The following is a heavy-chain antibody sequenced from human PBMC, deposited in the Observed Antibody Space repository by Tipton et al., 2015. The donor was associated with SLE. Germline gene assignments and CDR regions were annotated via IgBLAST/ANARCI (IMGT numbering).Heavy chain of an antibody. D-gene: IGHD2-2*01. V-gene: IGHV4-31*03. CDR3: AREGCSSTSCYGYYYMDV. CDR1: GGSISSGGYY. Sequence: TLSLTCTVSGGSISSGGYYWSWIRQHPGKGLEWIGYIYYSGSTYYNPSLKSRVTISVDTSKNQFSLKLSSVTAADTAVYYCAREGCSSTSCYGYYYMDVWGKGTTVTVS. CDR2: IYYSGST. J-gene: IGHJ6*03.